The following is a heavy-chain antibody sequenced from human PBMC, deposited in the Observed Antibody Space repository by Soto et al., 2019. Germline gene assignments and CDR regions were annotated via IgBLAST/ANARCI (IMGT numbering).Heavy chain of an antibody. V-gene: IGHV3-9*01. CDR2: ISWNSGSI. Sequence: EVQLVESVGGLVQPGRSLRLSCAASGFTFDDYAMHWVRQAPGKGLEWVSGISWNSGSIGYADSVKGRFTISRDNAKNSLYLQMNSLRAEDTALYYCAKGGDIVVVPAARGGYYYYGMDVWGQGTTVTVSS. D-gene: IGHD2-2*01. J-gene: IGHJ6*02. CDR3: AKGGDIVVVPAARGGYYYYGMDV. CDR1: GFTFDDYA.